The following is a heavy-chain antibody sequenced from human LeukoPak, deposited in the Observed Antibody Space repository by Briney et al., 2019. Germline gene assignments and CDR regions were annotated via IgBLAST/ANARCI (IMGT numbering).Heavy chain of an antibody. Sequence: GGSLRLSCAASGFTFSSDGMHWVRQAPGKGLEWVAFIRYDGSNKYYADSVKGRFTISRDNSKNTLYLQMNSLRAEDTAVYYCAKVGHYSSSWDFDYWGQGTLVTVSS. D-gene: IGHD6-13*01. CDR1: GFTFSSDG. CDR3: AKVGHYSSSWDFDY. V-gene: IGHV3-30*02. CDR2: IRYDGSNK. J-gene: IGHJ4*02.